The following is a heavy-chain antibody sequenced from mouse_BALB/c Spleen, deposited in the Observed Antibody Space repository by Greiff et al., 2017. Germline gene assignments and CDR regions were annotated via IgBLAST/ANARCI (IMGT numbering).Heavy chain of an antibody. CDR2: ISYSGST. CDR3: ARSGYYDYYAMDY. V-gene: IGHV3-2*02. CDR1: GYSITSDDA. D-gene: IGHD2-3*01. Sequence: EVKLQESGPGLVKPSQSLSLTCTVTGYSITSDDAWNWIRQFPGNKLEWMGYISYSGSTSYNPSLKSRISITRDTSKNQFFLQLNSVTTEDTATYYCARSGYYDYYAMDYWGQGTSVTVSS. J-gene: IGHJ4*01.